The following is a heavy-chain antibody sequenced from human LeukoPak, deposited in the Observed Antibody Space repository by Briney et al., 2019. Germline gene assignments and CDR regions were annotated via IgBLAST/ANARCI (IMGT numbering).Heavy chain of an antibody. CDR1: GYTFTGYY. CDR2: INPNNGGT. Sequence: ASVKVSCKASGYTFTGYYMHWVRQAPGQGLEWMGWINPNNGGTNYAQKFQGRVTMTRDTSISTAYMELSRLRSDDTAVYYCARELRYSGYALGDYWGQGTLVTVSS. V-gene: IGHV1-2*02. J-gene: IGHJ4*02. D-gene: IGHD5-12*01. CDR3: ARELRYSGYALGDY.